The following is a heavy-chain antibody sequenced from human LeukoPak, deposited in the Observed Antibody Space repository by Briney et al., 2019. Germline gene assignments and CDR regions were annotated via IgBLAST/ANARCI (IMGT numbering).Heavy chain of an antibody. J-gene: IGHJ4*02. Sequence: GGSLRLSCAASGFTFRSYSMNWVRQAPGKGLEWVSSISSSSSYIYYADSVKGRFTISRDNAKNSLYLQMNSLRAEDTAVYYCARAARYDFWSGYYADYWGQGTLVTVSS. V-gene: IGHV3-21*01. CDR1: GFTFRSYS. D-gene: IGHD3-3*01. CDR3: ARAARYDFWSGYYADY. CDR2: ISSSSSYI.